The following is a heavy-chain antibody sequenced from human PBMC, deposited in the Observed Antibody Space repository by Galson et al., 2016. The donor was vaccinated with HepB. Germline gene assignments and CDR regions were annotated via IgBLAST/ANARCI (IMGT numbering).Heavy chain of an antibody. V-gene: IGHV4-30-2*01. CDR2: MYHSGSS. J-gene: IGHJ5*02. D-gene: IGHD2-2*01. CDR1: GGSISSGPYS. Sequence: TLSLTCAVSGGSISSGPYSWSWIRQPPGKGLEWIGYMYHSGSSQYNPSLKSRVTISVDKLKNQFSLKLSSVTAADTAMYYCARDDLDCSSTSCANNWFDPWGQGTLVTVSS. CDR3: ARDDLDCSSTSCANNWFDP.